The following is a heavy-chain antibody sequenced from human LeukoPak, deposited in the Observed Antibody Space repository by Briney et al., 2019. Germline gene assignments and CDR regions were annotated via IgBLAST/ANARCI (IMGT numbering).Heavy chain of an antibody. CDR1: GGSISSYY. V-gene: IGHV4-59*01. J-gene: IGHJ5*02. D-gene: IGHD2-15*01. CDR2: IYYSGST. Sequence: AETLSLTCTVSGGSISSYYWSWIRQPPGKGLEWIGYIYYSGSTNYNPSLKSRVTISVDTSKDQFSLKLSSVTAADTAVYYCARGGRYCSGGSCLPQFDPWGQGTLVTVSS. CDR3: ARGGRYCSGGSCLPQFDP.